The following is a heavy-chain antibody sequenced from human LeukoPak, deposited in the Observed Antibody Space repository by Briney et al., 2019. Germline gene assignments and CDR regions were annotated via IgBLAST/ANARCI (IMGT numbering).Heavy chain of an antibody. CDR1: GFTFSDVW. Sequence: GGSLRLSCAASGFTFSDVWITWVRQAPGKGLEWVGRIKRKSDGGTTDYAAPVKGRFTISRDDSKNTLYLQMNSLKTEDSAVYYCTSTLGYWGQGTLVTVSS. CDR2: IKRKSDGGTT. D-gene: IGHD3-16*01. V-gene: IGHV3-15*01. J-gene: IGHJ4*02. CDR3: TSTLGY.